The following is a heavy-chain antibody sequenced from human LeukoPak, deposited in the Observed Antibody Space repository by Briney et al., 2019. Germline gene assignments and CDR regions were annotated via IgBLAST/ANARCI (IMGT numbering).Heavy chain of an antibody. Sequence: SVKVSCKASGGTFSSYTISWVRQAPGQGLEWMGRIIPILVIANYAQNFQGRVTITADKSTSTAYMELSSLRSEDTAVYYCARDSRAIGAGASDYWGQGTLVTVSS. J-gene: IGHJ4*02. CDR1: GGTFSSYT. D-gene: IGHD1-26*01. CDR3: ARDSRAIGAGASDY. V-gene: IGHV1-69*04. CDR2: IIPILVIA.